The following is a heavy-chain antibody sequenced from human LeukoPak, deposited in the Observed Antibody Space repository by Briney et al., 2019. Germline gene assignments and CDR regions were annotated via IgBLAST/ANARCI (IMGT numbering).Heavy chain of an antibody. CDR1: GFTFSCYA. Sequence: GGSLRLSREASGFTFSCYAMSWVRQAPGKGLEWVLGISTNGGSTSYADSVKGRLTISRDNPRNMLYMEMNSLRAEDTAVYYCSVMHRYYGGSGYWVQWGQGTLVTVSS. CDR2: ISTNGGST. CDR3: SVMHRYYGGSGYWVQ. D-gene: IGHD3-22*01. J-gene: IGHJ4*02. V-gene: IGHV3-23*01.